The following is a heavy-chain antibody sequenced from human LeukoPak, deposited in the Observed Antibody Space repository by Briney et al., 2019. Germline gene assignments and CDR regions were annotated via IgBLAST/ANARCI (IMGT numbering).Heavy chain of an antibody. CDR3: ARQAAGFDFDY. J-gene: IGHJ4*02. CDR2: INHSGST. D-gene: IGHD6-13*01. V-gene: IGHV4-34*01. Sequence: PSETLSLTCAVYGGSFSGYYWSWIRQPPGKGLEWIGEINHSGSTNYNPSLKSRVTISVDTSKNQFSLKLSSVTAADTAVYYCARQAAGFDFDYWGQGTLVTVSS. CDR1: GGSFSGYY.